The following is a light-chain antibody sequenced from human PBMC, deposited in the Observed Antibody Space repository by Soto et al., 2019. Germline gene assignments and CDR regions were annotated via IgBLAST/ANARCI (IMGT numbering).Light chain of an antibody. CDR2: KES. J-gene: IGKJ1*01. CDR1: QSISSW. CDR3: QQYNSYRT. Sequence: DIQMTQSPSTLSASVGDRVTINCRASQSISSWLAWYQQKPGKAPKLLIYKESSLESGVPSSFSGSGSGTEFTLTISSLQPDDFATYYCQQYNSYRTFGQGTKVYIK. V-gene: IGKV1-5*03.